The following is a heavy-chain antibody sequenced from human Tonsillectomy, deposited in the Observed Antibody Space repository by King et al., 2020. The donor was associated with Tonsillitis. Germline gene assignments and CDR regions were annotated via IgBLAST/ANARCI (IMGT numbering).Heavy chain of an antibody. D-gene: IGHD2-2*01. CDR3: SRDPRGYCTSSSCQPNAFDI. V-gene: IGHV4-31*03. Sequence: QVQLQESGPGLVKPSQTLSLTCTVSGGSISSSTYYWSWIRQYPGKGLEWIGYIFYSGTTYYNPSLKSRITISFETAKTQFSLKLSSVSAADTAVYYCSRDPRGYCTSSSCQPNAFDIWGQGTMVTVSS. CDR1: GGSISSSTYY. J-gene: IGHJ3*02. CDR2: IFYSGTT.